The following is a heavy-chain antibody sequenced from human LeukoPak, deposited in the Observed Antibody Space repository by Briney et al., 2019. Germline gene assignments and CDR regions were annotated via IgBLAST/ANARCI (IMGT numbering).Heavy chain of an antibody. V-gene: IGHV1-2*02. Sequence: GASVKVSCKASGYTFTGYYMHWVGQAPGQGLEWMGWINPNSGGTNYAQKFQGRVTMTRDTSISTAYMELSRLRSDDTAVYYCARNRITIFPGDAFDIWGQGTMVTVSS. CDR1: GYTFTGYY. J-gene: IGHJ3*02. CDR2: INPNSGGT. D-gene: IGHD3-9*01. CDR3: ARNRITIFPGDAFDI.